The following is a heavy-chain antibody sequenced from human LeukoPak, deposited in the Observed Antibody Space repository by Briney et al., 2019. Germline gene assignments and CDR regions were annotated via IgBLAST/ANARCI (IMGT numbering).Heavy chain of an antibody. CDR2: ITSKAYGATT. J-gene: IGHJ4*02. Sequence: GGSLRLSCAASGFTFSSYWMHWVRQAPGKGLEWVGFITSKAYGATTDYAASVKGRFTISRDDSKSIAYLQMNSLKTEDTAVYYCSRHIVGARTYFDYWGQGALVTVSS. V-gene: IGHV3-49*04. CDR1: GFTFSSYW. CDR3: SRHIVGARTYFDY. D-gene: IGHD1-26*01.